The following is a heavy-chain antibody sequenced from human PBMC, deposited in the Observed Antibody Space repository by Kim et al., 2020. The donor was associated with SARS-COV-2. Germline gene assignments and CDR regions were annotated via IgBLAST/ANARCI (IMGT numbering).Heavy chain of an antibody. V-gene: IGHV3-30*04. Sequence: GGSLRLSCAASGFIFSDYAMHWVRQAPGKGLEWVAVISYDGSNKYYADPVKGRFTISRDNSKSTLYLQMNSLRAEDTAVYYCARDLMAAAVNYYYGMDVWGQGTTVTVSS. CDR2: ISYDGSNK. J-gene: IGHJ6*02. D-gene: IGHD6-13*01. CDR1: GFIFSDYA. CDR3: ARDLMAAAVNYYYGMDV.